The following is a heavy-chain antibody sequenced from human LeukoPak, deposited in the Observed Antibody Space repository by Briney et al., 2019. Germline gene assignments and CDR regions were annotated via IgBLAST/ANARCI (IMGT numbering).Heavy chain of an antibody. D-gene: IGHD3-22*01. CDR3: SRRPHYYGTSSPAYSYYMDV. CDR1: GTSMSNYW. CDR2: IYYTGNT. J-gene: IGHJ6*03. V-gene: IGHV4-59*08. Sequence: SETLSLTCNVSGTSMSNYWWSWIRQPPGTGLEWIGKIYYTGNTNYNPSLKSRVSISVDTSKSQFSLTLRSVSAADTAVYYWSRRPHYYGTSSPAYSYYMDVWGKGTTVTVSS.